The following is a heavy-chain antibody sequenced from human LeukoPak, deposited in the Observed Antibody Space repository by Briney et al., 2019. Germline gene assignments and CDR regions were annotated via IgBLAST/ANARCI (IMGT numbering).Heavy chain of an antibody. V-gene: IGHV1-18*01. CDR1: GYTFTSNG. J-gene: IGHJ3*02. CDR3: ATLSPRDAFDI. CDR2: ISAYNGER. Sequence: EASVKVSCKASGYTFTSNGITWVRQAPGQGLEWMGWISAYNGERKYAQKFQGRVTMTTDTSTSTAYMEMRSLRSDDTAVYYCATLSPRDAFDIWGQGTMVTVSS.